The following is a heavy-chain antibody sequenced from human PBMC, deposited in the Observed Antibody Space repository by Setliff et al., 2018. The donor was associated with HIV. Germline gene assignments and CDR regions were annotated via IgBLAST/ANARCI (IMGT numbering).Heavy chain of an antibody. J-gene: IGHJ4*02. CDR3: ASIELAAMVPVDY. D-gene: IGHD5-18*01. V-gene: IGHV3-23*01. Sequence: PGGSLRLSCTAPGFNFMFFAMSWVRQAPGKGLEWVSGISGSNSRTDYVDSVKGRFTISRDNAKNSLFLQMNSMRAEDTAVYYCASIELAAMVPVDYWGQGTLVTVSS. CDR1: GFNFMFFA. CDR2: ISGSNSRT.